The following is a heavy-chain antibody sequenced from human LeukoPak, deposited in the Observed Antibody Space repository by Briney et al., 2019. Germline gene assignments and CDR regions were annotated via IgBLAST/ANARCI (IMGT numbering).Heavy chain of an antibody. J-gene: IGHJ4*02. CDR2: IHKSGST. CDR1: GYSINSGYY. Sequence: PSETLSLTCTVSGYSINSGYYWGWIRQSPGKGLEWLGSIHKSGSTDNNLSLKSRVTMSVDTSKNQFSLQLSSVTAADTAVYFCARDSTVFGVVFDYWGQGILVTVSS. D-gene: IGHD3-3*01. V-gene: IGHV4-38-2*02. CDR3: ARDSTVFGVVFDY.